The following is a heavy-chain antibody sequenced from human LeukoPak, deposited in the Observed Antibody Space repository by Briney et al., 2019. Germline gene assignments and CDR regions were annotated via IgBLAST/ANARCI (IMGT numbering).Heavy chain of an antibody. CDR3: ARVRYDSGWFDY. J-gene: IGHJ5*01. CDR2: VTGSGNSR. Sequence: PGGSLRLSCAASGFTFNAYPMTWVRQAPGKGLECIASVTGSGNSRVFADSVKGRFSISRDNAKNSLDLQLNNLSAEDTATYYCARVRYDSGWFDYWGQGTLVTVSS. CDR1: GFTFNAYP. V-gene: IGHV3-48*04. D-gene: IGHD6-19*01.